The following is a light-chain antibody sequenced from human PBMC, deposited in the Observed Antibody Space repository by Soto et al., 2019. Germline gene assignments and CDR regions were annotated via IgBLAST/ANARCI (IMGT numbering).Light chain of an antibody. CDR1: QSLLQSNGYNY. CDR2: FGS. J-gene: IGKJ1*01. V-gene: IGKV2-28*01. CDR3: MQAQQTPPT. Sequence: DIVMTQSPLSLPVTPGEPASISCSSSQSLLQSNGYNYLDWYLQKPGQSPQLLIYFGSYRASGVPDRLSGRASGTDFTLKIRRVEAEDVGVYYCMQAQQTPPTFGQGTKVEIK.